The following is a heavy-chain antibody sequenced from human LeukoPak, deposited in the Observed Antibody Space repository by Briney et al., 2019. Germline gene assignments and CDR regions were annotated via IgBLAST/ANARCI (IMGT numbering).Heavy chain of an antibody. Sequence: GGSLRLSCEVSGFTFSSYDMHWVRQTTGKGLEWVSGSGTTGDTHYPDSVKGRFTVSRENAKNSLYLQMNSLRAGDTAVYYCARGKRYSSSWFYNRFDPWGQGTLVTVSS. CDR1: GFTFSSYD. CDR3: ARGKRYSSSWFYNRFDP. D-gene: IGHD6-13*01. J-gene: IGHJ5*02. V-gene: IGHV3-13*01. CDR2: SGTTGDT.